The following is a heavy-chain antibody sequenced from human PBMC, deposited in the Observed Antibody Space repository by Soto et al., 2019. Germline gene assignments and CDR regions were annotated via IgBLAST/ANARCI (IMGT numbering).Heavy chain of an antibody. CDR2: ISGSGGST. CDR1: GFTFSSYA. J-gene: IGHJ4*02. CDR3: AKVRIERAHSSSILAN. Sequence: EVQLLESGGGLVQPGGSLRLSCAASGFTFSSYAMSWVRQAPGKGLEWVSAISGSGGSTYYADSVKGRFTISRDNSKNTLYLQMNSLRAEDTAVYYCAKVRIERAHSSSILANWGQGTLVTVSS. D-gene: IGHD6-6*01. V-gene: IGHV3-23*01.